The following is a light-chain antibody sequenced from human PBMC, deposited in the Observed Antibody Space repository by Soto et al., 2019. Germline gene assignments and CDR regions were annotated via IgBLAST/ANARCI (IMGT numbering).Light chain of an antibody. V-gene: IGLV1-40*01. CDR1: SSNIGEGYD. CDR3: QSYDSSLSGYVV. J-gene: IGLJ2*01. Sequence: QSVLTQPPSVSGAPGQRVTISCTGSSSNIGEGYDVHWYQQLPGIAPKLLIYRNNNRPSGVPDRFSGSKSGNSASLAITGLQAEDETDYYCQSYDSSLSGYVVFGGRTKLTVL. CDR2: RNN.